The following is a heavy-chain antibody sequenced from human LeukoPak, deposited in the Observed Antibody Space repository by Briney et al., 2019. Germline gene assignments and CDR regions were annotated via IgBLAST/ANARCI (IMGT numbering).Heavy chain of an antibody. CDR2: INHSGRT. J-gene: IGHJ4*02. Sequence: SETLSLTCAVYGGSFSGYYWSWIRQPPGKGLEWIGEINHSGRTNYNPSLKSRLTISVDTSKNQFSLKLSSVTAADTAVYYCARALRITIFGVVIDYWGQGTLVTVSS. CDR3: ARALRITIFGVVIDY. D-gene: IGHD3-3*01. CDR1: GGSFSGYY. V-gene: IGHV4-34*01.